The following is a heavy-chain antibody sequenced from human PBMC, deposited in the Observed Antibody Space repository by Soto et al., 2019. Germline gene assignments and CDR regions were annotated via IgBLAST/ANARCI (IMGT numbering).Heavy chain of an antibody. D-gene: IGHD4-17*01. CDR2: INPDKGNT. Sequence: ASVKVSCKASGYSFTANALHWVRQGPGQRLEWMGWINPDKGNTKYSQNFQGRVTFTRDTSASTAYMELSNLRSEDTAEYYCARLVYGGPPPYYYYYGMDVWGQGTTVTVSS. CDR3: ARLVYGGPPPYYYYYGMDV. V-gene: IGHV1-3*01. J-gene: IGHJ6*02. CDR1: GYSFTANA.